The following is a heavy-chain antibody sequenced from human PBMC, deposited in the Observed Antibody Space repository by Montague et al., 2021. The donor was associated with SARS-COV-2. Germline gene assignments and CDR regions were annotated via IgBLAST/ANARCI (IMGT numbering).Heavy chain of an antibody. CDR2: ISISVGGSTK. J-gene: IGHJ6*02. CDR1: VFIFSSYE. CDR3: ARDRDWDDWCGMDV. D-gene: IGHD2-21*01. V-gene: IGHV3-48*03. Sequence: SLRLSCAASVFIFSSYEMNLVRQAPGKGLEWISYISISVGGSTKYYTXXVKGRFTISRDNAKNSLYLQMNSLRVEDTAIYYCARDRDWDDWCGMDVWGQGTTVTVSS.